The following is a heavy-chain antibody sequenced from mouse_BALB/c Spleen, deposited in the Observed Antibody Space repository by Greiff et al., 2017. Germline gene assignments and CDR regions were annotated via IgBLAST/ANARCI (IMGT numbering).Heavy chain of an antibody. J-gene: IGHJ2*01. D-gene: IGHD2-14*01. V-gene: IGHV5-9-3*01. Sequence: EVQLQESGGGLVKPGGSLKLSCAASGFTFSSYAMSWVRQTPEKRLEWVATISSGGSYTYYPDSVKGRFTISRDNAKNTLYLQMSSLRSEDTAMYYCARGYRTFDYWGQGTTLTVSS. CDR3: ARGYRTFDY. CDR1: GFTFSSYA. CDR2: ISSGGSYT.